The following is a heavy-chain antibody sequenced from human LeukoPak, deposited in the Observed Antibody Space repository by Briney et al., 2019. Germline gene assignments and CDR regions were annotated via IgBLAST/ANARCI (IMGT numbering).Heavy chain of an antibody. CDR1: GFTFSSYG. CDR3: AKEFGGAFDY. CDR2: ISYDGSNK. V-gene: IGHV3-30*18. Sequence: GGPLRLSCAASGFTFSSYGMHWVRQAPGKGLEWVAVISYDGSNKYYADSVKGRFTISRDNSKNTLYLQMNSLRAEDTAVYYCAKEFGGAFDYWGQGTLVTVSS. J-gene: IGHJ4*02. D-gene: IGHD3-16*01.